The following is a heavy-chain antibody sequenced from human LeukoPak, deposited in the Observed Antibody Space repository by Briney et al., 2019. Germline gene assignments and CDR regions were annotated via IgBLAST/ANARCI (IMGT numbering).Heavy chain of an antibody. V-gene: IGHV3-7*03. D-gene: IGHD2-8*02. Sequence: GGSLRLSCAASGFTFRSYWMRWVRQAPGKGLEWVANIKQDGSEKNYVDSVKGRFTISRDNAKNSLYLQMNSLRAEDTAVYYCARDTGAAVWGQGTLVTVSS. J-gene: IGHJ4*02. CDR1: GFTFRSYW. CDR2: IKQDGSEK. CDR3: ARDTGAAV.